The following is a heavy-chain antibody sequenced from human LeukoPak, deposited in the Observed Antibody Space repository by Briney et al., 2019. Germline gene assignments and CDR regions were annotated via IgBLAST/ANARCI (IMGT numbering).Heavy chain of an antibody. D-gene: IGHD5-12*01. Sequence: PGGSLRLSCAASGFTFSSYEMNWVRQAPGKGLEWVSYISSSGSTIYYADSVKGRFTISRDNAKNSLYLQMNSLRAEDTAVYYCARDDRGLRLGDYYYYMDVWGKGTTVTISS. V-gene: IGHV3-48*03. J-gene: IGHJ6*03. CDR1: GFTFSSYE. CDR3: ARDDRGLRLGDYYYYMDV. CDR2: ISSSGSTI.